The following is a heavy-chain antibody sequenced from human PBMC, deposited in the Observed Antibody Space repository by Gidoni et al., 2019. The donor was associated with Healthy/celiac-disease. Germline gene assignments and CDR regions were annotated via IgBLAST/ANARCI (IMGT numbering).Heavy chain of an antibody. D-gene: IGHD3-22*01. Sequence: QVQLVQSGAEVNTPGASVKVPCKASGYTFPSYDNNWVRQATGQGLEWMGWMNANSGNTGNAQKFQGRVTMTRNTSISTDYMELSSLRSEDTAVYDCARTGGDYYDSSGPSWGQGTLVTVSS. CDR2: MNANSGNT. V-gene: IGHV1-8*01. CDR3: ARTGGDYYDSSGPS. CDR1: GYTFPSYD. J-gene: IGHJ4*02.